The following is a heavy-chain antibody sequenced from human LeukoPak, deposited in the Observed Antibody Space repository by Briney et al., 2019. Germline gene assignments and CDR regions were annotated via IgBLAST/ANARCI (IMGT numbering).Heavy chain of an antibody. Sequence: KTSETLSLTCTVSGGSISSYYWSWIRQPPGKGLEWIGYIYYSGSTNYNPSLKSRVTISVDTSKNQFSLKLTSVTAADTAVYYCARGTPIRIGYCTNGVCYRGLWFDYWGQGTLVTASS. CDR3: ARGTPIRIGYCTNGVCYRGLWFDY. J-gene: IGHJ4*02. D-gene: IGHD2-8*01. CDR1: GGSISSYY. CDR2: IYYSGST. V-gene: IGHV4-59*01.